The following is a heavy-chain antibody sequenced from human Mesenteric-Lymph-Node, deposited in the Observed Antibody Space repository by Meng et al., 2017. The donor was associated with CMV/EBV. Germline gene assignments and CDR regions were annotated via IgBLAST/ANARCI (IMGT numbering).Heavy chain of an antibody. D-gene: IGHD3-22*01. V-gene: IGHV4-39*01. CDR2: ISYSGTT. J-gene: IGHJ4*02. CDR1: ISSSSYY. CDR3: ARFYYYDSSGYYPYYFDY. Sequence: ISSSSYYWSWSRQTPGKVLEWIGSISYSGTTYYNPSLKRRVTISVDTSNNQFSLKLNSVTAADTAVYYCARFYYYDSSGYYPYYFDYWGQGTLVTVSS.